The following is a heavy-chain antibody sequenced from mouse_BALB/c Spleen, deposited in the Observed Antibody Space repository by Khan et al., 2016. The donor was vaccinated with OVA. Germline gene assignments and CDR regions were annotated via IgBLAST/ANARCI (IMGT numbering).Heavy chain of an antibody. J-gene: IGHJ4*01. Sequence: VELVESGPGLVAPSQSLSITCTVSGFSLTDYGVSWIRQPPGKGLEWLGVIWGGGSTYYNSALKSRLSISKDNSKSQAFLKMSSLQTDDTAMYYCAKGVGSYYDAWDYWGQGTTVTVSS. CDR1: GFSLTDYG. V-gene: IGHV2-6-5*01. CDR2: IWGGGST. CDR3: AKGVGSYYDAWDY.